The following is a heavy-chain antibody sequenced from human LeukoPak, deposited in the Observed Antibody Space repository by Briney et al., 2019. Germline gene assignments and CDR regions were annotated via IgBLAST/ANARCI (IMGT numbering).Heavy chain of an antibody. D-gene: IGHD4/OR15-4a*01. Sequence: SETLSLTCTVSGGSISSYYWSWIRQPPGKGLEWIGYIYYSGSTNYNPSLKSRVTISVDTSKNQFSLKLSSVTAADTAVYYCARSYGDYCYYYMDVWGKGTTVTISS. CDR3: ARSYGDYCYYYMDV. CDR2: IYYSGST. CDR1: GGSISSYY. J-gene: IGHJ6*03. V-gene: IGHV4-59*01.